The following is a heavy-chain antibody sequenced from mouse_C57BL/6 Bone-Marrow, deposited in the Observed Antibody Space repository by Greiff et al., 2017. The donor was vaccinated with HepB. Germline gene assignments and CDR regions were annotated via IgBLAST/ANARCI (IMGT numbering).Heavy chain of an antibody. CDR2: IDPSDSYT. D-gene: IGHD1-1*01. V-gene: IGHV1-69*01. Sequence: VQLQQPGAELVMPGASVKLSCKASGYTFTSYWMHWVKQRPGQGLEWIGEIDPSDSYTNYNQKFKGKSTLTVDKSSSTAYMQLSSLTSEDSAVYYCASLITTGVAASYWYFDVWGTGTTVTVSS. J-gene: IGHJ1*03. CDR3: ASLITTGVAASYWYFDV. CDR1: GYTFTSYW.